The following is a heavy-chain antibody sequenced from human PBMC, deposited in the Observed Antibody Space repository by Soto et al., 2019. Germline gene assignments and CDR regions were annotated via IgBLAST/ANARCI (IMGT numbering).Heavy chain of an antibody. J-gene: IGHJ6*02. V-gene: IGHV1-3*01. CDR3: AREDRGDSLYYYYYYGMDV. D-gene: IGHD6-13*01. CDR2: INAGNGNT. CDR1: GYTFTSYA. Sequence: ASVKVSCKASGYTFTSYAMHWVRQAPGQRLEWMGWINAGNGNTKYSQKFQGRVTITRDTSASTAYMELSSQRSEDTAVYYCAREDRGDSLYYYYYYGMDVWGQGTTVTVSS.